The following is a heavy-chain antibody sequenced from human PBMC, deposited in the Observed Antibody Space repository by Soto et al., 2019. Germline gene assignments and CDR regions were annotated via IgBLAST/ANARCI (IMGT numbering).Heavy chain of an antibody. J-gene: IGHJ6*02. CDR2: ISAYNGNT. CDR3: ARDITMVRGDGMDV. CDR1: GYTFSTYG. V-gene: IGHV1-18*01. Sequence: ASVKVSCKASGYTFSTYGVSWVRQAPGQGLEWMGWISAYNGNTKYAQKFQGRVTMTTDTSTSTAYMELRSLRSDDTAVYYCARDITMVRGDGMDVWGQGTTVTVSS. D-gene: IGHD3-10*01.